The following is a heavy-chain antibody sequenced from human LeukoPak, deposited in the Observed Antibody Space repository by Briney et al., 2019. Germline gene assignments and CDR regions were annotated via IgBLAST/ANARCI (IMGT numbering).Heavy chain of an antibody. CDR2: MSDIGPNT. V-gene: IGHV3-23*01. D-gene: IGHD3-3*01. J-gene: IGHJ3*01. Sequence: GGSLRLSCAASGFSVTDYAMTWIRQSPGKGLEWVSSMSDIGPNTYYADSVKGRFTIPRDTSKNTLFLQMNSLRAGDTALYYCARRLSLRFDAFAVWGPGAVVTVSS. CDR1: GFSVTDYA. CDR3: ARRLSLRFDAFAV.